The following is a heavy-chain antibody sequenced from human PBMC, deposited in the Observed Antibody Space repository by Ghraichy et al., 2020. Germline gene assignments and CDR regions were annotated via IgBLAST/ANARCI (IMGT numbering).Heavy chain of an antibody. CDR3: AREGVYCSGGSCYRGYYFDY. J-gene: IGHJ4*02. V-gene: IGHV3-53*01. CDR2: IYSGGTT. Sequence: GESLNISCAASGFTVSSNYMSWVRQAPGKGLEWVSVIYSGGTTYYADSVKGRFTISRDNYKNTLYLQMNSLRAEDTAVYYCAREGVYCSGGSCYRGYYFDYWGQGTLVTVSS. CDR1: GFTVSSNY. D-gene: IGHD2-15*01.